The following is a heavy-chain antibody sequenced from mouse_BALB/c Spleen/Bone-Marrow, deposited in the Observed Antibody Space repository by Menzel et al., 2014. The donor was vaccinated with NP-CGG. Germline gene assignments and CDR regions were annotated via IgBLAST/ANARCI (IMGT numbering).Heavy chain of an antibody. V-gene: IGHV1S56*01. CDR2: IYPGDGST. Sequence: VQLQQSGPELVKPGASVKMSCKASGYTFTSYCIHWVKQRPGQGLEWIGWIYPGDGSTKYNEKFKGKTTLTADKSSSTAYMLLSSLTSEDSAIYFCARMGIYYDYDAWFAYWGQGTLVTVSA. D-gene: IGHD2-4*01. CDR3: ARMGIYYDYDAWFAY. J-gene: IGHJ3*01. CDR1: GYTFTSYC.